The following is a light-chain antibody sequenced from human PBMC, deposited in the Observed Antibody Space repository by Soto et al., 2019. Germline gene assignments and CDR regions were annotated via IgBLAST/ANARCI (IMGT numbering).Light chain of an antibody. J-gene: IGKJ5*01. Sequence: EIVLTQSPGTLSLCPGERATLSCRASQSVSSSYFAWYQQKHGQAPRLLIYGASSRATGIPDRFSGSGSGTDFTLTISRLEPEDFAVYYCQQYSGSITFGQGTRLEIE. CDR3: QQYSGSIT. CDR1: QSVSSSY. V-gene: IGKV3-20*01. CDR2: GAS.